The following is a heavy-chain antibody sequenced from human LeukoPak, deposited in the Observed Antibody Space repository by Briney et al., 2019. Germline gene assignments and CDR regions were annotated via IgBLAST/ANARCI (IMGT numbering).Heavy chain of an antibody. CDR2: INHSGST. D-gene: IGHD4-23*01. Sequence: SETLSLTCAIYSGSFSSYYWSWIRQPPGKGLEWIGEINHSGSTNYNPSLKSRVAISVDTSKNQLSLKLSSVTAADTAVYYCARGRWYQDYWGQGTLVTVSS. CDR3: ARGRWYQDY. J-gene: IGHJ4*02. V-gene: IGHV4-34*01. CDR1: SGSFSSYY.